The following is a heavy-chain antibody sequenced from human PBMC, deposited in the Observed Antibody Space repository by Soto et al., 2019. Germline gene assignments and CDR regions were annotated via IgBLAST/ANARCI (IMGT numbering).Heavy chain of an antibody. Sequence: GGSLRLSCAASGFTFSKFVMRWVRQTPGKGLEWVSTITETGGDTYYTDSVKGRFTIARDNSKNTLYLQMTSLRAEVTALYYCTKASPDRHHMDVWGQGTTVTVSS. J-gene: IGHJ6*02. V-gene: IGHV3-23*01. CDR2: ITETGGDT. CDR1: GFTFSKFV. CDR3: TKASPDRHHMDV.